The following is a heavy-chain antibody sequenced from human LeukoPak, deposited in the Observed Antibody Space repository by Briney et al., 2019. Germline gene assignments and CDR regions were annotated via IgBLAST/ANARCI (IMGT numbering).Heavy chain of an antibody. CDR3: ARGSADIVVVPAAGNAVDI. CDR2: IYYSGST. D-gene: IGHD2-2*01. J-gene: IGHJ3*02. V-gene: IGHV4-59*01. Sequence: SETLSLTCTVSGGSISSYYWSWIRQPPGKGLEWIGYIYYSGSTNYNPSLKSRVTISVDTSKNQFSLKLSSVTAADTAVYYCARGSADIVVVPAAGNAVDIWGQGTMVTVSS. CDR1: GGSISSYY.